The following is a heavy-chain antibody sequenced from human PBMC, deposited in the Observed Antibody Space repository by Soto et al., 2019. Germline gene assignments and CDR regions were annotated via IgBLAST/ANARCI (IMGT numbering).Heavy chain of an antibody. Sequence: ASVKVSCKASGYAFTSYYMHWVRQAPGQGLEWMGIINPSGGSTSYAQKFQGRVTVTRDTSTSTVYMELSSLRYEDTAVYYCARATRLRAFAIRGKGTMVTVSS. CDR1: GYAFTSYY. J-gene: IGHJ3*02. D-gene: IGHD4-17*01. CDR3: ARATRLRAFAI. CDR2: INPSGGST. V-gene: IGHV1-46*01.